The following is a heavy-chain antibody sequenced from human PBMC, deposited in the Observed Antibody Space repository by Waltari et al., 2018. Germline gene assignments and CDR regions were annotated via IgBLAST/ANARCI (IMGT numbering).Heavy chain of an antibody. CDR2: IYHEGNT. D-gene: IGHD2-2*01. V-gene: IGHV4-38-2*01. J-gene: IGHJ5*02. CDR1: DYSIGSGYY. CDR3: ARLALGYCTSPRCRQNES. Sequence: QVQLQESGPALVRPSETLSLTCVVSDYSIGSGYYWGWTRQAPGKGLKWVANIYHEGNTYYNPSLKTRVAISMDTSENQFSLQLRSVTATDTAMYYCARLALGYCTSPRCRQNESWGQGILVTVSS.